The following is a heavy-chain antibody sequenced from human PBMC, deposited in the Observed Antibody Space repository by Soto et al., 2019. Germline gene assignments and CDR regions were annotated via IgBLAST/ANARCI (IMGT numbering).Heavy chain of an antibody. V-gene: IGHV1-69*01. CDR3: ARAQTEMATITYFDS. Sequence: QVQLVQSGAEVKKPGSSVKVSCKARGGTFSIYGINWVRQAPGQGLEWMGGIIPVFGSANYAQRFQGRVTITADDSTSTVDLELSRLTSEDTTRSFCARAQTEMATITYFDSWGQGPLVTLSS. J-gene: IGHJ4*02. CDR2: IIPVFGSA. CDR1: GGTFSIYG. D-gene: IGHD5-12*01.